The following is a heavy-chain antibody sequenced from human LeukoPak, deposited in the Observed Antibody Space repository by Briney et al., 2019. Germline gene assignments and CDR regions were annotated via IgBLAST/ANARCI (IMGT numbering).Heavy chain of an antibody. CDR1: GFTFRSFA. D-gene: IGHD3-22*01. CDR3: ARDRPGYYDSSITGDY. J-gene: IGHJ4*02. CDR2: ISSSSSYI. V-gene: IGHV3-21*01. Sequence: PGGSLRLSCAASGFTFRSFAMSWVRQAPGKGLEWVSSISSSSSYIYYADSVKGRFTISRDNAKNSLYLQMNSLRAEDTAVYYCARDRPGYYDSSITGDYWGQGTLVTVSS.